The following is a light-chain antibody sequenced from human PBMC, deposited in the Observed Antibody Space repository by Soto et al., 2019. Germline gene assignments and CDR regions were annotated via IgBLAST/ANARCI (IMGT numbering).Light chain of an antibody. Sequence: DIVMTQSPATLSVSPGERATLSCRARQSVSSNLAWYQQTNGQAPRLLIYGASTRDTGIPARFSDSGSGTEFTLTISRLQSEDFQVYYCQQYNNWPGTFGQGTKVDI. CDR2: GAS. CDR3: QQYNNWPGT. CDR1: QSVSSN. V-gene: IGKV3-15*01. J-gene: IGKJ1*01.